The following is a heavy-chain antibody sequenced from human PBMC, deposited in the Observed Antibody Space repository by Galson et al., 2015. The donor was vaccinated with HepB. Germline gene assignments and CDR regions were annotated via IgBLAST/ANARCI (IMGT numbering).Heavy chain of an antibody. J-gene: IGHJ6*02. CDR2: IIPIFGTA. D-gene: IGHD1/OR15-1a*01. Sequence: SVTVSCKASGGTFSSYAISWVRQAPGQGLEWMGGIIPIFGTANYAQKFQGRVTITADKSTSTAYMELSSLRSEDTAVYYCARDGDWNKLRNPTVTRYYYYYGMDVWGQGTTVTVSS. V-gene: IGHV1-69*06. CDR1: GGTFSSYA. CDR3: ARDGDWNKLRNPTVTRYYYYYGMDV.